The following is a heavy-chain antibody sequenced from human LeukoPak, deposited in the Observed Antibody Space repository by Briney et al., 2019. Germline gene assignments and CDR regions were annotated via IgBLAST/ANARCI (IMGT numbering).Heavy chain of an antibody. Sequence: PGGSLRLSCAASGFTFSYAWMSWVRQAPGKGLEWVGLIKNELDGGTTDYVAPVKGRFTISRDDSRNTLYLQLSSLKSEDTAMYYCASYNDRDAFNFWGQGTMVTVSS. CDR1: GFTFSYAW. CDR2: IKNELDGGTT. D-gene: IGHD1-14*01. V-gene: IGHV3-15*01. J-gene: IGHJ3*01. CDR3: ASYNDRDAFNF.